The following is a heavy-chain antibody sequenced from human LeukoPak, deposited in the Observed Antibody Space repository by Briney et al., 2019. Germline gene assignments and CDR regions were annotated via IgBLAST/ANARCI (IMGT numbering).Heavy chain of an antibody. Sequence: PGGSLRLSCAASGFTFSSYGMHWVRQAPGKGLEWVAVVSYDGSDEQYADSVRGRFTISRDDSKNTLYLQMDSLRAEDTAVYYCARDDYGDSGPLFDYWGQGTLVTVSS. CDR3: ARDDYGDSGPLFDY. D-gene: IGHD4-17*01. J-gene: IGHJ4*02. CDR2: VSYDGSDE. V-gene: IGHV3-30*03. CDR1: GFTFSSYG.